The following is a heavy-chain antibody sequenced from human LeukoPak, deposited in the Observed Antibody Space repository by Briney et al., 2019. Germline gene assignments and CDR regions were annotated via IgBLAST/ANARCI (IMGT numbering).Heavy chain of an antibody. CDR2: IYSGGST. J-gene: IGHJ4*02. CDR3: ARVSSIVGATNGMDY. Sequence: GGSLRLSCAASGFTVSSNYMSWVRQAPGKGLEWVSVIYSGGSTYYADSAKGRFTISRDNSKNTLYLQMNSLRAEDTAVYYCARVSSIVGATNGMDYWGQGTLVTVSS. D-gene: IGHD1-26*01. V-gene: IGHV3-53*01. CDR1: GFTVSSNY.